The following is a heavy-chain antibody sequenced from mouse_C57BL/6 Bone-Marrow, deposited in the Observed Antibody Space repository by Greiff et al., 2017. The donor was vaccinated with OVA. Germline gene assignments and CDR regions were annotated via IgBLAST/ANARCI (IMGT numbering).Heavy chain of an antibody. J-gene: IGHJ4*01. CDR1: GSTFSDYY. D-gene: IGHD2-4*01. Sequence: EVMLVESAGGLVQPGSSMKLSCTASGSTFSDYYMAWVRQVPEKGLEWVANINYDGSSTYYLDSLKSRFIISRDNAKNILYLQMSSLKSEDTATYYCARDRGTDYDERGAMDYWGQGTSVTVSS. V-gene: IGHV5-16*01. CDR3: ARDRGTDYDERGAMDY. CDR2: INYDGSST.